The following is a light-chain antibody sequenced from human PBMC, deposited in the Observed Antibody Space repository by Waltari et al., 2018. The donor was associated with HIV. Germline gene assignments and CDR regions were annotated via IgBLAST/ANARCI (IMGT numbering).Light chain of an antibody. V-gene: IGKV4-1*01. J-gene: IGKJ5*01. CDR2: WAS. CDR3: QQYYTTPPIT. Sequence: DIVMTQSPDSLAVSLGERATINCKSSKSVFYISNNKNYLAWYQQKPGQPPKLLIYWASTRVSGVPDRFSGSGSGTDFTLTISSLQAEDVAVYYCQQYYTTPPITFGQGTRLDIK. CDR1: KSVFYISNNKNY.